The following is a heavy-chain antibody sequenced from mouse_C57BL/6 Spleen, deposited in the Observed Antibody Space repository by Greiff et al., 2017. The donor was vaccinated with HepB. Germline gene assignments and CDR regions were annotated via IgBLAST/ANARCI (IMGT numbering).Heavy chain of an antibody. CDR2: IYPGSGST. D-gene: IGHD1-1*01. CDR1: GYTFTSYW. CDR3: ARQMGYYGSSYDYYAMDY. J-gene: IGHJ4*01. V-gene: IGHV1-55*01. Sequence: VQLQQSGAELVKPGASVKMSCKASGYTFTSYWITWVKQRPGQGLEWIGDIYPGSGSTNYNEKFKSKATLTVETSSSTAYMQLRSLTSEDSAVYYCARQMGYYGSSYDYYAMDYWGQGTSVTVSS.